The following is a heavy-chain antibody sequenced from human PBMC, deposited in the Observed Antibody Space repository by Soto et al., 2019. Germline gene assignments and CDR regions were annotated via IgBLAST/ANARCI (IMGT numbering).Heavy chain of an antibody. CDR3: ATTIYDDRTAMVTYFDY. CDR2: FDPEDGET. J-gene: IGHJ4*02. CDR1: GYTLTELS. V-gene: IGHV1-24*01. D-gene: IGHD5-18*01. Sequence: ASVKVSCKVSGYTLTELSMHWVRQAPGKGLEWMGGFDPEDGETIYAQKFQGRVTMTEDTSTDTAYMELSSLRSEDTAVYYCATTIYDDRTAMVTYFDYWGQGTLVTVSS.